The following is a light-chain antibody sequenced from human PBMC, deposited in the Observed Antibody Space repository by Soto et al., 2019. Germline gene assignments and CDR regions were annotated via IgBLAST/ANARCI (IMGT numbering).Light chain of an antibody. V-gene: IGKV1-39*01. J-gene: IGKJ2*01. CDR3: QQSYSTPRT. CDR2: AAS. Sequence: DIQMTQSPSSLFASVGDTVTITCRASQTINSYLNWYQQKPGKAPQVLIYAASSLQSGVPSRFTGSGSGTDFTLTISSLQSEDFGTYYCQQSYSTPRTFGHGTKLEIK. CDR1: QTINSY.